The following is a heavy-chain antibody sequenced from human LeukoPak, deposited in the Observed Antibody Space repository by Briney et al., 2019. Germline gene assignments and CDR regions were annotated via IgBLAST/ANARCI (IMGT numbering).Heavy chain of an antibody. D-gene: IGHD3/OR15-3a*01. CDR2: ISYDGSNK. J-gene: IGHJ4*02. V-gene: IGHV3-30-3*01. CDR3: ARGSLYWTAAHFDY. CDR1: GFTFSSYA. Sequence: GGSLRLSCAASGFTFSSYAMHWVRQAPGKGLEWVAVISYDGSNKYYADSVKGRFTISRDNSKNTLYLQMNSLRAEDTAVYYCARGSLYWTAAHFDYWGQGTLVTVSS.